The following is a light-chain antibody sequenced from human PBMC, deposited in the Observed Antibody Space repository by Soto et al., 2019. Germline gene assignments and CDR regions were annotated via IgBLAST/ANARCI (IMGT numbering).Light chain of an antibody. J-gene: IGKJ2*01. CDR2: GAS. CDR3: QQYGSSPYT. V-gene: IGKV3-20*01. CDR1: QSVRNSY. Sequence: EIVLTQSPGTLSLSPGERATLSCRASQSVRNSYLAWYQQKPGQAPRLLIYGASGRATGIPDRFSGSGSGTDFTITISRLEPEDFAVYYCQQYGSSPYTFGQWTKLEI.